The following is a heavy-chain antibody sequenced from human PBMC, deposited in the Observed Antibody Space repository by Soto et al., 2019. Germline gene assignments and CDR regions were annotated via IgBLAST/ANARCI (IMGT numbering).Heavy chain of an antibody. D-gene: IGHD3-22*01. Sequence: ASVKVSCKASGYTNTSYGISWVRQAPGQGLEWMGWISVYNGNKKYAEKFQGRVTMTTDIFTSTAYMELRSLRSDDTAVYYCARDDRDNDSSGYYYYFDYWGQGTLVTVSS. CDR1: GYTNTSYG. J-gene: IGHJ4*02. CDR3: ARDDRDNDSSGYYYYFDY. V-gene: IGHV1-18*01. CDR2: ISVYNGNK.